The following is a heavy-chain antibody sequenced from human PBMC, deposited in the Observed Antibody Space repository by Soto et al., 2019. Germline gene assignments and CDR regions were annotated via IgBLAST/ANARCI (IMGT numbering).Heavy chain of an antibody. CDR3: AREGIAAAGNDYYYYYMDV. CDR1: GFTFSSYG. D-gene: IGHD6-13*01. J-gene: IGHJ6*03. Sequence: QVQLVESGGGVVQPGRSLRLSCAASGFTFSSYGMHWVRQAPGKGLEWVAVIWYDGSNKYYADSVKGRFTISRDNSKNTLYLQMNSLRAEDTAVYYCAREGIAAAGNDYYYYYMDVWGKGTTVTVSS. V-gene: IGHV3-33*01. CDR2: IWYDGSNK.